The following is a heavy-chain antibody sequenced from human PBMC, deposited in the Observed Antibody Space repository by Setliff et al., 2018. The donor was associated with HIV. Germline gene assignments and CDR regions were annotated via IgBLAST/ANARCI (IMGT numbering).Heavy chain of an antibody. J-gene: IGHJ4*02. CDR3: ARDFSTYYSIDS. CDR2: IYTSGST. Sequence: NPSETLSLTCTVSGGSISSYYWSWIRQPPGKGLEWIGYIYTSGSTNYNPSLKSRVTISVDTSKNQFSLKLSSVTAADTAVYFCARDFSTYYSIDSWGQGTLVTVSS. D-gene: IGHD3-22*01. CDR1: GGSISSYY. V-gene: IGHV4-4*09.